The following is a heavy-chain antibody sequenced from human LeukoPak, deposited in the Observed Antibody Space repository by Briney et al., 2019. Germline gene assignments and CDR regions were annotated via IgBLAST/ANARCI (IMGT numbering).Heavy chain of an antibody. D-gene: IGHD1-26*01. J-gene: IGHJ4*02. CDR3: VRDRGTYRPIDY. CDR2: ISSSSSYI. V-gene: IGHV3-21*04. CDR1: GFTFSDYW. Sequence: GGSLRLSCAASGFTFSDYWMTWVRQAPGKGLEWVSSISSSSSYIYYADSVKGRFTISRDNAKNSLYLQMNSLRAEDTAIYYCVRDRGTYRPIDYWGQGTLVTVSS.